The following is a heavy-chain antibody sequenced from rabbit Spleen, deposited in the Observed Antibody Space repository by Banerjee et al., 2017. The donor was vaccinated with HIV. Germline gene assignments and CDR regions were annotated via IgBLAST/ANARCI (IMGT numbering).Heavy chain of an antibody. V-gene: IGHV1S47*01. CDR2: IDPIFGST. D-gene: IGHD6-1*01. CDR1: GFEFSSYG. J-gene: IGHJ4*01. CDR3: VRDQAGYADYGPWYFNL. Sequence: QEQLVESGGGLVQPGGSLKLSCKASGFEFSSYGVSWVRQAPGKGLEWIGYIDPIFGSTYYANWVNGRFTISRENTQNTLYLQLNSLTAADTATYFCVRDQAGYADYGPWYFNLWGPGTRVTVS.